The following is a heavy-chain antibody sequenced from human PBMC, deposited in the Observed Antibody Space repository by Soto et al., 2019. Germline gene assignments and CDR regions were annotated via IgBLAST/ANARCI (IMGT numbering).Heavy chain of an antibody. CDR3: VRDQGITIFGRNESMDV. J-gene: IGHJ6*02. D-gene: IGHD3-3*01. Sequence: QVQLVESGGGVVQPGRSLRLSCAASGFTFSSYAMHWVRQAPGKGLEWVAVISYDGSNKYYADSVKGRFTISRDNSKNTLYLQMNNLRAEDTAVYYCVRDQGITIFGRNESMDVWGQGTTVTVSS. V-gene: IGHV3-30-3*01. CDR2: ISYDGSNK. CDR1: GFTFSSYA.